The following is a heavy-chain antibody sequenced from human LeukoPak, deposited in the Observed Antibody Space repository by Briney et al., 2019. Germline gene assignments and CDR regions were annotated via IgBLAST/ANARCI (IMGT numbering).Heavy chain of an antibody. CDR1: GGTFSRYA. CDR2: IIPIFGTA. Sequence: ASVNVSCKASGGTFSRYAISWVRQAPGQGLEWMGGIIPIFGTANYAQKFQGRVTITTDESTSTAYMELSSLRSEDTAVYYCARSTHLPSIAALGYYFDYWGQGTLVTVSS. J-gene: IGHJ4*02. CDR3: ARSTHLPSIAALGYYFDY. D-gene: IGHD6-6*01. V-gene: IGHV1-69*05.